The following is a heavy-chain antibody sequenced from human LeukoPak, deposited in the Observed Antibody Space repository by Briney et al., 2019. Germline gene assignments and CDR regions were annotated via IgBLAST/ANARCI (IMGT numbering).Heavy chain of an antibody. CDR2: IYYSGST. D-gene: IGHD4-23*01. J-gene: IGHJ4*02. CDR3: ASTALRWAYFDY. V-gene: IGHV4-59*01. Sequence: SETLYLTCTVSGGSISSYYWSWIRQPPGKGLEWIGYIYYSGSTNYNPSLKSRVTISVDTSKNQFSLKLSSVTAADTAVYYCASTALRWAYFDYWGQGTLVTVSS. CDR1: GGSISSYY.